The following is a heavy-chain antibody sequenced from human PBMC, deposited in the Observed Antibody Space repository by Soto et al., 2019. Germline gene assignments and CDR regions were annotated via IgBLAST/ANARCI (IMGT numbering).Heavy chain of an antibody. CDR3: AKNGASSKTWYMWYYALDV. J-gene: IGHJ6*02. Sequence: SLRLSCAVSGFTFSDYAMTWVRQAPGKGLEWVSGISSSGGNTYYADSVKGRFTITRDNSKNTLSLQMDSLRAEDTAVYYCAKNGASSKTWYMWYYALDVWGQGTTVTVSS. CDR1: GFTFSDYA. D-gene: IGHD6-13*01. CDR2: ISSSGGNT. V-gene: IGHV3-23*01.